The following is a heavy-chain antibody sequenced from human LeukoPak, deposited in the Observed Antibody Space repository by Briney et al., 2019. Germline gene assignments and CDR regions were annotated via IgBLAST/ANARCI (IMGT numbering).Heavy chain of an antibody. J-gene: IGHJ3*02. V-gene: IGHV4-30-4*01. D-gene: IGHD3-22*01. CDR3: ARAPYYYDSSLDAFDI. CDR2: IYYSGST. Sequence: PSQTLSLTCTVSGGSISSGDYYWSWIRQPPGKGLEWIGYIYYSGSTYYNPSLKSRVTISVDTSKNQFSLKLSSVTAADTAVYYCARAPYYYDSSLDAFDIWGQGTMVTVSS. CDR1: GGSISSGDYY.